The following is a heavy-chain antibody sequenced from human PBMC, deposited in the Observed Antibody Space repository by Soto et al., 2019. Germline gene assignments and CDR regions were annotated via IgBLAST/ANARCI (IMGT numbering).Heavy chain of an antibody. V-gene: IGHV1-24*01. CDR1: GYTLTELS. J-gene: IGHJ4*02. D-gene: IGHD6-19*01. CDR3: ATVHRRQWLVELVYFDY. Sequence: ASVKVSCKVSGYTLTELSMHWVRQAPGKGLEWMGGFDPEDGETIYAQKFQGRVTMTEETSTDTAYMELSSLRSEDTAVYYCATVHRRQWLVELVYFDYWGQGTLVTVSS. CDR2: FDPEDGET.